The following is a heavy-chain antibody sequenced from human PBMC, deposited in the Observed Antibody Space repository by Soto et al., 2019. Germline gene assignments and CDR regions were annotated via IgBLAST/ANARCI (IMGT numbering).Heavy chain of an antibody. CDR3: ARDRASGRDYYDSRGPGYYYGMDV. D-gene: IGHD3-22*01. V-gene: IGHV4-31*03. J-gene: IGHJ6*02. CDR1: GGSISSGGYY. Sequence: SETLSLTCTVSGGSISSGGYYWSWIRQHPGKGLEWIGYIYYSGSTYYNPSLKSRVTISVDTSKNQFSLKLSSVTAADTAVYYCARDRASGRDYYDSRGPGYYYGMDVWGQGTTVTVSS. CDR2: IYYSGST.